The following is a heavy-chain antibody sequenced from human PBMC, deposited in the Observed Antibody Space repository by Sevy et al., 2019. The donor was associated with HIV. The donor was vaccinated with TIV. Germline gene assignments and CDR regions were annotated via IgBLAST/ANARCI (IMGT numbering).Heavy chain of an antibody. CDR1: GGTFSSYA. CDR3: ARGGPVVVPAAPHYYYGMDV. CDR2: IIPIFGTA. Sequence: ASVKVSCNASGGTFSSYAISWVRQAPGQGLEWMGGIIPIFGTANDAQKFQGRVTITADESTSTAYMELSSLRSEDTAVYYCARGGPVVVPAAPHYYYGMDVWGQGTTVTVSS. V-gene: IGHV1-69*13. D-gene: IGHD2-2*01. J-gene: IGHJ6*02.